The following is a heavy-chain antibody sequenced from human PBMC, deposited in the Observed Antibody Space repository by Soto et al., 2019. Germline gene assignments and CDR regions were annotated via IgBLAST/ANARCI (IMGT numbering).Heavy chain of an antibody. CDR1: GLSFSHVW. V-gene: IGHV3-15*07. Sequence: EVQLVESGGGLVKPGGSLRLSCAASGLSFSHVWMNWVRQAPGKGLEWVGRIKSKTSGGTTDHATPVKGRFTISRDDSKNTLYLELNSLRSEDTAVYYCATVAPYYDVLDSWGQGTLVTVSS. CDR2: IKSKTSGGTT. D-gene: IGHD3-9*01. CDR3: ATVAPYYDVLDS. J-gene: IGHJ5*01.